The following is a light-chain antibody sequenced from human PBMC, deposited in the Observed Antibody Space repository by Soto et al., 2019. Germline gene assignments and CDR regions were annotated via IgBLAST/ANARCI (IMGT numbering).Light chain of an antibody. CDR2: ANT. V-gene: IGLV1-40*01. CDR3: QAYDSRLTLRS. CDR1: SSNIGAVYD. J-gene: IGLJ1*01. Sequence: QSVLTQPPSVSGAPGQRVTISCTGSSSNIGAVYDVHWYQQLPGTAPKLLICANTNRPSGVPDRISGSKSVTSASLAITGRQADDKADYYCQAYDSRLTLRSFGTGPKLPS.